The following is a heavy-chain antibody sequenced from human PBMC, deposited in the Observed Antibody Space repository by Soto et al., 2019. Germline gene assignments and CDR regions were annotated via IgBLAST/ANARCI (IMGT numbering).Heavy chain of an antibody. V-gene: IGHV1-46*01. D-gene: IGHD5-12*01. CDR2: INPRDGAT. Sequence: ASVKVSCKASGYTFTNYRMHWVRQAPGQGLEWLGIINPRDGATSNAEKFRGRVTMASDTSVRIVYMELFSLRSDDTAIYYCARQLSGYGTGPDYWGQGTLVTVSS. CDR3: ARQLSGYGTGPDY. CDR1: GYTFTNYR. J-gene: IGHJ4*02.